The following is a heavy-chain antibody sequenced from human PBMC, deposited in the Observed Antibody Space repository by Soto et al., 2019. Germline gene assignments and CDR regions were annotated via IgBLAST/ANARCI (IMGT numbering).Heavy chain of an antibody. CDR3: ARDGRAMNDY. V-gene: IGHV3-64*01. CDR1: GFTFSTYA. CDR2: ISSNGGTT. J-gene: IGHJ4*02. D-gene: IGHD5-18*01. Sequence: EVQLVESGGGLAQPGGSLRLSCAASGFTFSTYAMQWVCQAPGKGLEFVSSISSNGGTTNYAYSVKGRFTISRDNSRDTLYLQMGSLRPEDMAVYYCARDGRAMNDYWGQGTLVTVSS.